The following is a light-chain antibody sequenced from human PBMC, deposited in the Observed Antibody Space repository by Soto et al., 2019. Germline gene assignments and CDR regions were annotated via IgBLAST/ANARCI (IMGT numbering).Light chain of an antibody. J-gene: IGLJ2*01. CDR3: LLSYSGALVV. CDR2: DTT. Sequence: QAVVTQEASLTVSPGGTVTLTCGSSTGPVTTAHYPFWFQQKPGQAPRTLIYDTTSKHSWTPARFSGSLLGDKAALTLSNEQPEDEADYYCLLSYSGALVVFGGGTKLTVL. V-gene: IGLV7-46*01. CDR1: TGPVTTAHY.